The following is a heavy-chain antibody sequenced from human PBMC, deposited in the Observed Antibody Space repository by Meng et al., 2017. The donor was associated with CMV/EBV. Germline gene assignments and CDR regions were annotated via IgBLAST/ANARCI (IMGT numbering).Heavy chain of an antibody. Sequence: GESLKISCAASGFTFSSYWMSWVRQAPGKGLEWVSYISSSGSTIYYADSVKGRFTISRDNAKNSLYLQMNSLRAEDTAVYYCARDPSSSSWYPVDAFDIWGQGTMVTVSS. V-gene: IGHV3-48*04. CDR2: ISSSGSTI. CDR1: GFTFSSYW. J-gene: IGHJ3*02. CDR3: ARDPSSSSWYPVDAFDI. D-gene: IGHD6-13*01.